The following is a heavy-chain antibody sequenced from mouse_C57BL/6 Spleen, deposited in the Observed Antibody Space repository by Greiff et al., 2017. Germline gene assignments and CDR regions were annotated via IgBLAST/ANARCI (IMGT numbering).Heavy chain of an antibody. CDR1: GFTFSSYA. J-gene: IGHJ2*01. D-gene: IGHD1-1*01. CDR3: TRRAVVDY. CDR2: ISSGGVYI. Sequence: DVKLVESGAGLVKPGGSLKLSCAASGFTFSSYAMSWVRPTPEKRLEWVAYISSGGVYIYYAETVKGRFTISRDNARNTLYLQMSSLKSEDTAMYYCTRRAVVDYWGQGTTLTVSS. V-gene: IGHV5-9-1*02.